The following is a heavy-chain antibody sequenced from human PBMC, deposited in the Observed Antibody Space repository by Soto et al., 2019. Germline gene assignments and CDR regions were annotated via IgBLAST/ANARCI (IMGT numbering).Heavy chain of an antibody. Sequence: EVQLVESGGGLVQPGGSLRLSCAASGFTFSNYWMSWVSQAPGKGPEWVANIKQDGSEKYYVDSVKGRFTISRDNAKNSLYLQMNSLRGEDTAVYYCARAYTWGQGTMVTVSS. CDR1: GFTFSNYW. CDR3: ARAYT. J-gene: IGHJ3*02. V-gene: IGHV3-7*01. CDR2: IKQDGSEK.